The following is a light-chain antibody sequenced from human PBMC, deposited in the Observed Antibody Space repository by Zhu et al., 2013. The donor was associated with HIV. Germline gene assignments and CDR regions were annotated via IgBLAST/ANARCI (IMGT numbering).Light chain of an antibody. CDR2: WAS. J-gene: IGKJ4*01. CDR1: QTVLSTSNSKNY. Sequence: DIVMTQSPVSLAVSLGERATINCKSSQTVLSTSNSKNYLNWYQQKPGQPPKLLIYWASIRAPGVPDRFSGSGSGTDFTLTIRSLQAEDVAVYYCQQYYDTPVTFGGGTKVEI. V-gene: IGKV4-1*01. CDR3: QQYYDTPVT.